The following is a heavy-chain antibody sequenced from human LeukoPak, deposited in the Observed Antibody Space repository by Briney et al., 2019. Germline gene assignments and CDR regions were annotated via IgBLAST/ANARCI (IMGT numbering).Heavy chain of an antibody. D-gene: IGHD4-17*01. CDR3: ARHDGDYGITSLDY. V-gene: IGHV5-10-1*01. CDR1: GSSFTNYL. Sequence: GESLQISCKGSGSSFTNYLISWVRQLPGKGLEWMGRVDTSDSYTNYSPSFRGHVTNSDEKSVSTAYLQWSSLKASDTAMYYCARHDGDYGITSLDYWGQGTLVTVSS. J-gene: IGHJ4*02. CDR2: VDTSDSYT.